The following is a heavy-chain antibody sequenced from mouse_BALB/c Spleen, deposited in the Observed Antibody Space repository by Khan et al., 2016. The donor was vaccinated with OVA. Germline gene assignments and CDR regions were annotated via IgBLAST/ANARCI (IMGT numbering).Heavy chain of an antibody. CDR2: INTNTGEP. J-gene: IGHJ3*01. D-gene: IGHD1-1*01. Sequence: QSQLVQSGPELKKPGETVKISCKASGYTFTNYGMNWVKQAPGKGLKWMGWINTNTGEPTYGEEFKGRFAFSLETSASTAYLQINNLKNEDTATYFCARDYGSSYGWFAYWGQGTLVTVSA. V-gene: IGHV9-3*02. CDR3: ARDYGSSYGWFAY. CDR1: GYTFTNYG.